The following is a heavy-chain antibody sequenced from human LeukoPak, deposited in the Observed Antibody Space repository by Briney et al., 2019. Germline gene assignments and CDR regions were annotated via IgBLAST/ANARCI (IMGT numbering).Heavy chain of an antibody. V-gene: IGHV1-18*01. J-gene: IGHJ6*03. CDR1: GYTFTSYG. CDR2: ISAYNGNT. Sequence: ASVKVSCKASGYTFTSYGISWVRQAPGQGLEWMGWISAYNGNTNHAQKLQGRVTMATDTSTSTAYMELRSLRSDDTAVYYCARDRYYGSGPAHYMDVWGKGTTVTVSS. CDR3: ARDRYYGSGPAHYMDV. D-gene: IGHD3-10*01.